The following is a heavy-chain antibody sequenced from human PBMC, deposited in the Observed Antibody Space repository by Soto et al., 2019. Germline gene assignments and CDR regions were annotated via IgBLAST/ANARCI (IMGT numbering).Heavy chain of an antibody. CDR3: ARGPPFLP. CDR2: IYHSGST. Sequence: SETLSLTCTVSGGSISSGGYSWSWIRQPPGKGLEWIGYIYHSGSTYYNPSLKSRVTISVDRSKNQFSLKLSSVTAADTAVYYCARGPPFLPWGQGTLVHRLL. D-gene: IGHD3-3*02. CDR1: GGSISSGGYS. J-gene: IGHJ5*02. V-gene: IGHV4-30-2*01.